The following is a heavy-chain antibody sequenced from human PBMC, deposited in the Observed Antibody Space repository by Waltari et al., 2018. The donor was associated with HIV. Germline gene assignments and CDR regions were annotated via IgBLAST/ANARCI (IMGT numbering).Heavy chain of an antibody. J-gene: IGHJ3*02. D-gene: IGHD2-8*02. CDR1: GFTFSDSY. CDR3: ARVGTGGRAFDI. CDR2: ISNSGSTI. V-gene: IGHV3-11*01. Sequence: QVQLVESGGGLVKPGGSLRLYCAASGFTFSDSYMSWIRQAPGKGLEWVSYISNSGSTIYYADSAKGRFTISRDNAKNTLYLQMNSLRAEDTAVYYCARVGTGGRAFDIWGQGTMVTVSS.